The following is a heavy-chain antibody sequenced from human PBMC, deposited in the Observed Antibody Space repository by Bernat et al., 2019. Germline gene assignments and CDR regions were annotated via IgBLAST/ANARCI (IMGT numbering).Heavy chain of an antibody. V-gene: IGHV3-21*04. CDR3: AAVSGYSYATGDY. D-gene: IGHD5-18*01. J-gene: IGHJ4*02. Sequence: EVQLVESGGGLVKPGGSLRLSCAASGFTFSSYSMNWVRQAPGKGLEWVSSISSSSSYIYYADSVKGRFTISRDNAKNSLYLQMNSLRAEDTALYYCAAVSGYSYATGDYWGQGTLVTVSS. CDR2: ISSSSSYI. CDR1: GFTFSSYS.